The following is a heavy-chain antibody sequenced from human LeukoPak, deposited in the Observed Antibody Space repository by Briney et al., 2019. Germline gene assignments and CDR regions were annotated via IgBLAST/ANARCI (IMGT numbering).Heavy chain of an antibody. Sequence: SETLSLTCTVSGGSISSYYWSWIRQPAGKGLEWIGRIYTSGSTNYNPSLKSRVTMSVDTSKNQFSLKLGSVTAADTAVYYCARDIGYYDSSGYPRDAFDIWGQGTMVTVSS. V-gene: IGHV4-4*07. D-gene: IGHD3-22*01. CDR2: IYTSGST. CDR3: ARDIGYYDSSGYPRDAFDI. J-gene: IGHJ3*02. CDR1: GGSISSYY.